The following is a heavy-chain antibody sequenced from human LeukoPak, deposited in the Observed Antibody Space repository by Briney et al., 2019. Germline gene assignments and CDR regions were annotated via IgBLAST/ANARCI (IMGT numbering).Heavy chain of an antibody. J-gene: IGHJ4*02. CDR2: IGTAGDT. V-gene: IGHV3-13*01. CDR1: GFTFSSYD. D-gene: IGHD1-26*01. CDR3: ARVGWELTFDY. Sequence: GGSLRLSCAASGFTFSSYDMHWVRQATGKGLEWVSAIGTAGDTYYPGSVKGRFTISRENAKNSLYLQMNSLRAEDTAVYYCARVGWELTFDYWGQGTLVTVSS.